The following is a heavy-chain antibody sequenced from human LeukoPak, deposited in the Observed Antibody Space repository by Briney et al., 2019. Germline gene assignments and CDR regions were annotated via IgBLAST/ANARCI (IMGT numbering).Heavy chain of an antibody. CDR1: GGSVSSGSFY. V-gene: IGHV4-61*01. CDR2: IYNSGRT. Sequence: RTSETLSLTCTVSGGSVSSGSFYWNWTRQPPGKGLEWIGSIYNSGRTNYNPSLKSRVTMSVDTSKNQISLKLSSVTAADTALYSCARVPILWNYMDVWGKGTTVTVSS. J-gene: IGHJ6*03. CDR3: ARVPILWNYMDV. D-gene: IGHD2-21*01.